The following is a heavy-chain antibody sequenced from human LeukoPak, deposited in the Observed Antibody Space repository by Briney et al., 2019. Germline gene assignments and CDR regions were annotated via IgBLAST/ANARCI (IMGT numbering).Heavy chain of an antibody. CDR3: AKDPVRDYDSSGYSLYYFDY. V-gene: IGHV3-30*02. J-gene: IGHJ4*02. CDR1: GFTFSSYG. CDR2: IRYDGSNK. Sequence: GGSLRLSCAASGFTFSSYGMRWVRQAPGKGLEWVAFIRYDGSNKYYADSEKGRFTISRDNSKNTLYLQMNSLRAEDTAVYYCAKDPVRDYDSSGYSLYYFDYWGQGTLVTVSS. D-gene: IGHD3-22*01.